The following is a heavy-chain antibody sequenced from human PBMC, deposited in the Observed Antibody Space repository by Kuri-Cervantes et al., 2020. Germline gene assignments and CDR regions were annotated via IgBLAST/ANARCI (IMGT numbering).Heavy chain of an antibody. CDR3: ARLGAGYGSGSYDY. D-gene: IGHD3-10*01. CDR1: GGSISSGGYY. Sequence: LRLSCAVSGGSISSGGYYWSWIRQHPGKGLEWIGYIYYSGSTYYNPSLKSRVTISVDTSKNQFSLKLSSVTAADTAVYYCARLGAGYGSGSYDYWGQGTLVTVSS. CDR2: IYYSGST. J-gene: IGHJ4*02. V-gene: IGHV4-31*11.